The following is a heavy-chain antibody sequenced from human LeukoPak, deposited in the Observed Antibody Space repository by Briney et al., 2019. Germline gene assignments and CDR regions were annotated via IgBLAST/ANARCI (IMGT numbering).Heavy chain of an antibody. V-gene: IGHV1-69*06. D-gene: IGHD3-22*01. CDR3: ASRGAYYYDSSGYYQFDY. CDR2: IIPIFGTA. CDR1: GGTFSSYA. J-gene: IGHJ4*02. Sequence: SVKVSCKASGGTFSSYAISWVRQAPGQGLEWMGGIIPIFGTANYAQKFQGRVTITADKSTSTAYMELSSLRSEDTAVYYCASRGAYYYDSSGYYQFDYWGQGTLVTVSS.